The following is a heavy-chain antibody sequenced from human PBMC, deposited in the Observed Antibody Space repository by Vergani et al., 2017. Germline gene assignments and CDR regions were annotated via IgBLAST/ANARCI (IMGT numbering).Heavy chain of an antibody. V-gene: IGHV3-21*01. D-gene: IGHD6-13*01. J-gene: IGHJ6*02. CDR1: GFTFSSYS. CDR2: ISSSSSYI. CDR3: ARHTIQQQLVKGGGMDV. Sequence: EVQLVESGGGLVKPGGSLRLSCAASGFTFSSYSMNWVRQAPGKGLEWVSSISSSSSYIYYADSVKGRFTISRDNAKNSLYLQMNSLRAEDTAVYYCARHTIQQQLVKGGGMDVWGQGTTVTVSS.